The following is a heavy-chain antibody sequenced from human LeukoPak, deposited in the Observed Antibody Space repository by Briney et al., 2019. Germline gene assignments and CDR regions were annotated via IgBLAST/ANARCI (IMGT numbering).Heavy chain of an antibody. CDR2: IKQDGSEK. CDR3: ARERRLWYSSCIFDY. J-gene: IGHJ4*02. V-gene: IGHV3-7*01. D-gene: IGHD6-13*01. Sequence: GGSLRLSCAAAGFTFSSYWMSWVRQAPGKGLEWVANIKQDGSEKNYVDSVKGRFTISRDNAKNSLYLQMNSLRAEDTAVYYCARERRLWYSSCIFDYWGQGTLVTVPS. CDR1: GFTFSSYW.